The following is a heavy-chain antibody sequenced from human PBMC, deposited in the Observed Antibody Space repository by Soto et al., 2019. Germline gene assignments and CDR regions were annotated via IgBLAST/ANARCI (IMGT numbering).Heavy chain of an antibody. CDR1: GFTFSSYG. D-gene: IGHD3-3*01. CDR3: ARGWLRFLEWLLPLQLDP. CDR2: IRNSRSNK. J-gene: IGHJ5*02. Sequence: GSLRLSCAASGFTFSSYGMHWVRQAPGKGLEWVAYIRNSRSNKYYADSVKGRFTISRDNAKNSLYLQMNSLRDEDTAVYYCARGWLRFLEWLLPLQLDPWGQGTLVTVSS. V-gene: IGHV3-48*02.